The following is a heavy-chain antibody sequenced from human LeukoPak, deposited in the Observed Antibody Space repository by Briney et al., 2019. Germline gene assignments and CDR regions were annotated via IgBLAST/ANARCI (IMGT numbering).Heavy chain of an antibody. Sequence: GASVKVSCKASGGNFSSSSISWVRQAPGQGLEWMGRIIPTLDIAHYAQKFQGRVTITADKSTSTAYMELSSLRSEDTAVYFCARVFYHDSSAYFARSIPTTDYWGQGTLVTVSS. V-gene: IGHV1-69*04. CDR3: ARVFYHDSSAYFARSIPTTDY. D-gene: IGHD3-22*01. CDR1: GGNFSSSS. CDR2: IIPTLDIA. J-gene: IGHJ4*02.